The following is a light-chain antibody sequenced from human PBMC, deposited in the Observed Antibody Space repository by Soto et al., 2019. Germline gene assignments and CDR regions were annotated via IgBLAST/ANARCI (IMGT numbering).Light chain of an antibody. CDR3: ATWDDSLNGVV. CDR1: SSNLGAGYD. J-gene: IGLJ2*01. V-gene: IGLV1-40*01. Sequence: QSVLTQPPSVSGAPGQRVTISCTGNSSNLGAGYDVHWYQQLPGAAPKLVIFGNRNRPSGVPERFSGSKSGTSASLAISGLQSEDEAEYYCATWDDSLNGVVFGGGTKVTVL. CDR2: GNR.